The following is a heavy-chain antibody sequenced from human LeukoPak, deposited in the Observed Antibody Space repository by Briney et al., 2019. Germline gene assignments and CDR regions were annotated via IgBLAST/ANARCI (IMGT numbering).Heavy chain of an antibody. CDR3: ARHTVVRGVIITTKYNWFDP. D-gene: IGHD3-10*01. CDR2: INHSGST. CDR1: GGSFSGYY. Sequence: SSETLSLTCAVYGGSFSGYYWSWVRQPPGKGLEWIGEINHSGSTNYNPSLKSRVTISVDTSKNQFSLKLSSVTAADTAVYYCARHTVVRGVIITTKYNWFDPWGQGTLVTVSS. J-gene: IGHJ5*02. V-gene: IGHV4-34*01.